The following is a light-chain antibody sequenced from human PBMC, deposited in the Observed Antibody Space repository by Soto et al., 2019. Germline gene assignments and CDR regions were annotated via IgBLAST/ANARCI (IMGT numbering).Light chain of an antibody. CDR2: SDT. V-gene: IGLV1-47*02. Sequence: QSVLTQSPSASGTPGQRVTISCSGSSSNIGSNYVYWYRQLPGTAPKLLIYSDTQRPSGVPDRFSGSKSGTSASLAISGLRSEDEADYYCSSYTSSSTKVFGGGTKLTVL. J-gene: IGLJ3*02. CDR3: SSYTSSSTKV. CDR1: SSNIGSNY.